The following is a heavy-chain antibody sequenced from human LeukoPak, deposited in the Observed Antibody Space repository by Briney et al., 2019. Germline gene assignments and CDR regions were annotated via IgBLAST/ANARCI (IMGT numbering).Heavy chain of an antibody. CDR2: IYYSGST. J-gene: IGHJ5*02. D-gene: IGHD3-16*01. CDR3: ARDPEYRGLGWFDP. CDR1: GGSFSGYY. Sequence: PSETLSLTCAVYGGSFSGYYWSWIRQPPGKGLEWIGYIYYSGSTNYNPSLKSRVTISVDTSKNQFSLKLRSVTAADTAVYYCARDPEYRGLGWFDPWGQGTLVTVSS. V-gene: IGHV4-59*01.